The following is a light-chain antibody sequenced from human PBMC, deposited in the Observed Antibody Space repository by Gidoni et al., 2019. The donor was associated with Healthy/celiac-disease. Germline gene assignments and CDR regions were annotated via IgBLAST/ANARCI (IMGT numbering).Light chain of an antibody. V-gene: IGLV1-51*01. J-gene: IGLJ2*01. CDR1: SSNIGNNY. CDR3: GTWDSSLSAGRV. Sequence: QSVLTQPPSVSAAPGQKVTISFSGSSSNIGNNYVSWSQQLPGTAPKLLIYDNNKRPSGIPDRFSGSKSGTSATLGITGLQTGDEADYYCGTWDSSLSAGRVFGGGTKLTVL. CDR2: DNN.